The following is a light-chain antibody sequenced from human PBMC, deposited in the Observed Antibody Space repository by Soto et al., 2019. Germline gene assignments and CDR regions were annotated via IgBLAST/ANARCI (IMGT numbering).Light chain of an antibody. V-gene: IGKV3-20*01. CDR3: QQYGSSPGT. CDR1: QSVSSSY. Sequence: EIVLTQSPGTLSLSPGERATLSCRASQSVSSSYLAWYQQKPGQAPRLLIYGASSRATGIPDRFSGIGSGTEFTRTISRLEPEDFAVYYCQQYGSSPGTFGQGTKVEIK. CDR2: GAS. J-gene: IGKJ1*01.